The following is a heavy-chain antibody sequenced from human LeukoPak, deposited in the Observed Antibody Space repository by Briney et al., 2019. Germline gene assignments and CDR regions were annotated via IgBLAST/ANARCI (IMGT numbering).Heavy chain of an antibody. J-gene: IGHJ4*02. CDR3: ARGSRGGDRFDY. Sequence: GGSLRLSCAGSGFTFSNYWMSWVRQAPGKGLEWVANIKQDGSEKYYVDSVKGRFTISRDNAKSSLYLQMNSMRVEDTAVYYCARGSRGGDRFDYWGQGTLATVSS. D-gene: IGHD2-21*02. CDR2: IKQDGSEK. V-gene: IGHV3-7*02. CDR1: GFTFSNYW.